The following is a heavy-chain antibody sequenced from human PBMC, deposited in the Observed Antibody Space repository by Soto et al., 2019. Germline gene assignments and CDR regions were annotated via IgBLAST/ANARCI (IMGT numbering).Heavy chain of an antibody. CDR2: IYYSGST. Sequence: SETLSLTCTVSGGSISSYYWSWIRQPPGKGLEWIGYIYYSGSTNYNPSLKSRVTISVDTSKNQFSLKLSSMTAADTAVYYCARTLEGHDYWGQGTLVTVSS. CDR1: GGSISSYY. J-gene: IGHJ4*02. V-gene: IGHV4-59*08. CDR3: ARTLEGHDY.